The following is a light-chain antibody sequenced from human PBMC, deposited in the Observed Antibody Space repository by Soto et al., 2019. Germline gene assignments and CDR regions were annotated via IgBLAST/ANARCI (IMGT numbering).Light chain of an antibody. CDR1: GDDVGGYNY. Sequence: QSALTQPPSASGSPGQSVTISCTGTGDDVGGYNYVSWFQHHPGKAPKLMLYEVYKRPSGVPARFSGSKSCNTASLTVSGLQLGDEAIYYCSSYVTSNVVIFGGGTKLTVL. CDR2: EVY. V-gene: IGLV2-8*01. J-gene: IGLJ2*01. CDR3: SSYVTSNVVI.